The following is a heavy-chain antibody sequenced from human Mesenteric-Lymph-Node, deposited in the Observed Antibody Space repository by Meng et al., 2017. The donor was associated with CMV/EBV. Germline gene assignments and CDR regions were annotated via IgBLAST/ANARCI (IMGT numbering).Heavy chain of an antibody. Sequence: GESLKISCAASGFTFSDYYMSWIRQAPGKGLEWVANIKQDGSEKFYVDSVKGRFTISRDNAKNSLYLQMNSLRAEDTAVYYCARGSGQFDYWGQGTLVTVSS. D-gene: IGHD2-15*01. V-gene: IGHV3-7*01. CDR1: GFTFSDYY. CDR3: ARGSGQFDY. CDR2: IKQDGSEK. J-gene: IGHJ4*02.